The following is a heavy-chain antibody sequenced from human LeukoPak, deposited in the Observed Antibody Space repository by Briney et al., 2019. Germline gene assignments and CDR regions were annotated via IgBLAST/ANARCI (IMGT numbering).Heavy chain of an antibody. V-gene: IGHV4-59*08. D-gene: IGHD5-18*01. CDR2: IYYSGST. CDR1: GGSISSYY. Sequence: SETLSLTCTVSGGSISSYYWSWIRQPPGKGLEWIGYIYYSGSTNYNPSLKSRVTISVDTSKNQFSLKLSSVTAADTAVYYCARHLDTAMVPTFDYWGQGTLATVSS. J-gene: IGHJ4*02. CDR3: ARHLDTAMVPTFDY.